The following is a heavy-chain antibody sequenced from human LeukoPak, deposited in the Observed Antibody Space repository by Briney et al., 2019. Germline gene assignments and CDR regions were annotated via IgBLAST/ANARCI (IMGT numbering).Heavy chain of an antibody. CDR1: GFTFSSYG. CDR2: IKGDESST. V-gene: IGHV3-74*01. CDR3: ARGQLWSYYHDY. D-gene: IGHD5-18*01. Sequence: GGSLRLSCAASGFTFSSYGMHWVRQAPGKGLVWVSRIKGDESSTNYADSVKGRFTISRDNAKNTVYLEMNSLRAEDTAVYYCARGQLWSYYHDYWGQGTLVTVSS. J-gene: IGHJ4*02.